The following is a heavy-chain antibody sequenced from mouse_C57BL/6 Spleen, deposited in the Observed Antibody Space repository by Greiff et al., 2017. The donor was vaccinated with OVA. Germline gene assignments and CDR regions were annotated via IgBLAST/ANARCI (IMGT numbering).Heavy chain of an antibody. CDR3: TRDPDYYGSSYWYFDV. CDR1: GFTFSSYA. J-gene: IGHJ1*03. D-gene: IGHD1-1*01. V-gene: IGHV5-9-1*02. CDR2: ISSGGDYI. Sequence: EVQVVESGEGLVKPGGSLKLSCAASGFTFSSYAMSWVRQTPEKRLEWVAYISSGGDYIYYADTVKGRFTISRDNARNTLYLQMSSLKSEDTAMYYCTRDPDYYGSSYWYFDVWGTGTTVTVSS.